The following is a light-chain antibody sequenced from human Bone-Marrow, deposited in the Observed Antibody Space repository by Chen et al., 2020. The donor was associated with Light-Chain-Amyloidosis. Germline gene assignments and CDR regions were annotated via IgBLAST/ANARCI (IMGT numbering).Light chain of an antibody. J-gene: IGKJ2*01. CDR1: QTVGSF. CDR3: QQRSNWPPMYT. Sequence: EILLTQSPATLSLSPGERATLSCRASQTVGSFFAWYQQTPGQAPRLVIYDVSKRASGIPARFSGGESGTDFTLTISSLEPEDFAVYYCQQRSNWPPMYTFGQGTKLEIK. CDR2: DVS. V-gene: IGKV3-11*01.